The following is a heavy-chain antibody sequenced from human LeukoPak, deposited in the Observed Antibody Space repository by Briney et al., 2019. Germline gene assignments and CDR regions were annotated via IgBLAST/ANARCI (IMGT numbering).Heavy chain of an antibody. V-gene: IGHV3-20*04. CDR2: INWNGGDT. D-gene: IGHD6-19*01. Sequence: RGGSQTLLCTASGFPLDEFDMSWVRQAPGKGLEWVSGINWNGGDTAYADSVKGRFTISRDNAKNSLYLQMNSLRVEDTAVYYCAKSLANGWYVSDRCGQGNLVTVSS. CDR1: GFPLDEFD. CDR3: AKSLANGWYVSDR. J-gene: IGHJ5*02.